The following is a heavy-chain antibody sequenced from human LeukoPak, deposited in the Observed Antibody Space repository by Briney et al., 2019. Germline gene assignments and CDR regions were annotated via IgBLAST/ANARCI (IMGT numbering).Heavy chain of an antibody. V-gene: IGHV4-4*07. CDR3: ARGGGASPSDY. J-gene: IGHJ4*02. CDR1: GYSISSSY. Sequence: SETLSLTCTVSGYSISSSYWSWIRQPAGKGLEWIGRFYTSGSANYNPSLKSRVSMSVDTPKNQLSLKLTSVTAADTAVYYCARGGGASPSDYWGQGILVTVSS. D-gene: IGHD2-2*01. CDR2: FYTSGSA.